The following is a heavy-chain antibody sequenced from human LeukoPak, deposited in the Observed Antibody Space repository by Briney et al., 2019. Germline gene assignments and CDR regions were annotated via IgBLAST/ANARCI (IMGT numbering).Heavy chain of an antibody. J-gene: IGHJ6*03. CDR2: IYTSGST. D-gene: IGHD3-3*01. CDR1: GGSISSFH. V-gene: IGHV4-4*07. CDR3: ATGPITIFGVVTPYMDV. Sequence: SETLSLTCTVSGGSISSFHWSWIRQPAGKGLEWIGRIYTSGSTNYNPSLKSRVTISVDKSKNQFSLKLSSVTAADTAVYYCATGPITIFGVVTPYMDVWGKGTTVTVSS.